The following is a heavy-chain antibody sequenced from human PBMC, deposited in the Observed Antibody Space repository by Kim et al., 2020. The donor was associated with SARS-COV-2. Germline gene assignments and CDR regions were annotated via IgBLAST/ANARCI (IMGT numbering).Heavy chain of an antibody. CDR3: ARDDQCSGGSCYPDY. J-gene: IGHJ4*02. Sequence: KFQGRVTMTRDTSISTAYMELSRLRSDDTAVYYCARDDQCSGGSCYPDYWGQGTLVTVSS. D-gene: IGHD2-15*01. V-gene: IGHV1-2*02.